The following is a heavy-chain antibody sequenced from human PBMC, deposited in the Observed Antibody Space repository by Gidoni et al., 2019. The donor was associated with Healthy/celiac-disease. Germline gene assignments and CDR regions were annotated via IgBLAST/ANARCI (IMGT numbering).Heavy chain of an antibody. CDR1: GDSFSSGNW. V-gene: IGHV4-4*03. CDR3: AGYRPAVIQTLNLDY. J-gene: IGHJ4*02. Sequence: QVQLQESGPGLEQPLETLSLICAVSGDSFSSGNWRIWVRQPPGKGLEWIGEIHHSGSTYYNPSLKRRITMSVDTSKNQFYLKLSSVTAADTAVYYCAGYRPAVIQTLNLDYWGQGTLVNVSA. CDR2: IHHSGST. D-gene: IGHD4-4*01.